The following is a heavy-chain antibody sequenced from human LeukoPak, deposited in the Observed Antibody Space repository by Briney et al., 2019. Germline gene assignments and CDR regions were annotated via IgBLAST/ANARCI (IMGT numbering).Heavy chain of an antibody. V-gene: IGHV4-59*01. Sequence: SETLSLTRTVSGGSISSYYWSWIRQPPGKGLEWIGYIHYTGSTNYNPSLKSRVTISVDTSKNQFSLRLSSVTAADTAVYYCAREVGSSAYYAYFDYWGQGTLVTVSS. J-gene: IGHJ4*02. CDR1: GGSISSYY. CDR3: AREVGSSAYYAYFDY. CDR2: IHYTGST. D-gene: IGHD3-22*01.